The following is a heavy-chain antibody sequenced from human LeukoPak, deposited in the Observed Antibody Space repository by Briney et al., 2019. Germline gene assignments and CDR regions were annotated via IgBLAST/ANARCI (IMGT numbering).Heavy chain of an antibody. J-gene: IGHJ2*01. CDR1: GGSISSYY. Sequence: SETLSLTCTVSGGSISSYYWSWIRQPAGKGLEWIGRIYTSGSTNYNPSLKSRVTMSVDTSKNQFSLKLSSVTAADTAVYYCARDSGYDILTGYYFQGWYFDLWGRGTLVTASS. CDR3: ARDSGYDILTGYYFQGWYFDL. D-gene: IGHD3-9*01. CDR2: IYTSGST. V-gene: IGHV4-4*07.